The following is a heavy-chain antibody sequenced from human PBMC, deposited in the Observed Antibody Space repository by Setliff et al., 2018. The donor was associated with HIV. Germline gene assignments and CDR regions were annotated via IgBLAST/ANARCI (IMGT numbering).Heavy chain of an antibody. CDR3: ARLGTRTVAADADFDS. CDR2: ISYSGKT. Sequence: SETLSLTCTVSGVPTSASTYYWGWIRQPPGKGLDWIGYISYSGKTHYNPSLKSRVTISVDTSNNQFSLRLTSVTAADTAVYYCARLGTRTVAADADFDSWGQGALVTVSS. V-gene: IGHV4-39*07. D-gene: IGHD2-15*01. CDR1: GVPTSASTYY. J-gene: IGHJ4*02.